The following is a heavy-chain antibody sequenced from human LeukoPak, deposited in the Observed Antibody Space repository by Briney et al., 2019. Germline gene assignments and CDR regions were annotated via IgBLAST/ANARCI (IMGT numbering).Heavy chain of an antibody. J-gene: IGHJ6*03. Sequence: SETLSFTCTVSGGSISSYYWSWIRQPPGKGLEWIGYIYYSGSTNYNPSLKSRVTISVDTSKNQFSLKLSSVTAADTAVYYCARAMVYYGSGSYNYYCYYYMDVWGKGTTVTVSS. CDR2: IYYSGST. CDR3: ARAMVYYGSGSYNYYCYYYMDV. V-gene: IGHV4-59*01. CDR1: GGSISSYY. D-gene: IGHD3-10*01.